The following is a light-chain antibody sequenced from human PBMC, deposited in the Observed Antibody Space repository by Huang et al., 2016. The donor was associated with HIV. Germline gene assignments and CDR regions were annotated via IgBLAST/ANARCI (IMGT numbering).Light chain of an antibody. CDR3: QQYDNWPRT. V-gene: IGKV3-15*01. Sequence: EIVMRQSPATLSASPGERVTLSCTASQSVSSNLAWYQQKPGQGPRLLIYGASTRATGIPGRVSGSWSGTEFTLTISSLQSEDFAVYFCQQYDNWPRTFGQGTKVEIK. CDR2: GAS. CDR1: QSVSSN. J-gene: IGKJ1*01.